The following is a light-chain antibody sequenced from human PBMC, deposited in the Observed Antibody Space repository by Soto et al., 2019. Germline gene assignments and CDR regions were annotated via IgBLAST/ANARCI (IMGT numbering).Light chain of an antibody. CDR3: QQYNNWPWT. V-gene: IGKV3-15*01. Sequence: EIVMTQSPATLSVSPGERATLSCRASQSVSSNLAWYQQKPGQAPRLLIYGASTRATGIPDRFSGSGSGTEFTLTISSLQSEYFAVYYCQQYNNWPWTVGQGTKVDSK. J-gene: IGKJ1*01. CDR2: GAS. CDR1: QSVSSN.